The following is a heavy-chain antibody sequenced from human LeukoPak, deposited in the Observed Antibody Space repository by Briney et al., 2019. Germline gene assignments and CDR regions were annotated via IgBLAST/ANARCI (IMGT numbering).Heavy chain of an antibody. Sequence: SQTLPLTCTVSSGSISSGSYYWSWIRQPAGKGLEWIGRIYTSGSTNYNPSLKSRVTISVDTSKNQFSLKLSSVTAADTAVYYCAREYCSSTSCYAYLDYWGQGTLVTVSS. J-gene: IGHJ4*02. CDR1: SGSISSGSYY. V-gene: IGHV4-61*02. D-gene: IGHD2-2*01. CDR2: IYTSGST. CDR3: AREYCSSTSCYAYLDY.